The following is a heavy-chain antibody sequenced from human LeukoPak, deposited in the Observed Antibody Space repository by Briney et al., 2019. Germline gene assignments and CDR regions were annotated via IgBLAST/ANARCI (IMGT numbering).Heavy chain of an antibody. V-gene: IGHV4-4*09. D-gene: IGHD4-17*01. Sequence: SETLSLTCTVSGGSISSYYWSWIRQPPGKGLEWIGYIYTSGSTNYNPSLKSRVTISVDTSKNQFSLRLSSVTAADTAVYYCARLMTTVTTFGYYYYYMDVWGKGTTVTVFS. CDR3: ARLMTTVTTFGYYYYYMDV. CDR1: GGSISSYY. J-gene: IGHJ6*03. CDR2: IYTSGST.